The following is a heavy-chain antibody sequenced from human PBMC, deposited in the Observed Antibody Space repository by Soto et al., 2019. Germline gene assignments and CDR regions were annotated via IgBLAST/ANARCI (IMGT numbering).Heavy chain of an antibody. V-gene: IGHV4-59*01. CDR1: GGSIETFY. Sequence: SETLSLTCTVSGGSIETFYLSWIRQPPRKGLEWIGHISNSGSTSYNPSLESRVTVSVDTAKNELFLKLNSVTAADTATYYCAKILRDSQGWYHHDFWGQGTLVTVSS. D-gene: IGHD6-19*01. J-gene: IGHJ4*02. CDR3: AKILRDSQGWYHHDF. CDR2: ISNSGST.